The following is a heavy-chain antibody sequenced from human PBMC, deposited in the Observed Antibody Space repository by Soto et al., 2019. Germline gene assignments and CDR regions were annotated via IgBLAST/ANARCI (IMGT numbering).Heavy chain of an antibody. J-gene: IGHJ5*02. CDR2: IYYSGST. Sequence: QLQLQESGPGLVKPSETLSLTCTVSGGSISSSSYYWGWIRQPPGKGLEWIGSIYYSGSTYYNPCLKSRVTISLDTSKNQFSLKLSSVTAADTAVYYCARPNCRGGSCYIQGNWFDPWGQGTLVTVSS. V-gene: IGHV4-39*01. CDR3: ARPNCRGGSCYIQGNWFDP. CDR1: GGSISSSSYY. D-gene: IGHD2-15*01.